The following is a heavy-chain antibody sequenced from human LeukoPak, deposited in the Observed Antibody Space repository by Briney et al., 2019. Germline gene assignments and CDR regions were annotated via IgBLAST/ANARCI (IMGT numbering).Heavy chain of an antibody. V-gene: IGHV3-9*01. CDR3: AKDLYSSGWYPKSLDYYGMDV. Sequence: PGGSLRLSCAASGFTFDDYAMHWVRQAPGKGLEWVSGISWNSGSIGYADSVKGRFTISRDNAKNSLYLQMSSLRAEDTALYYCAKDLYSSGWYPKSLDYYGMDVWGQGTTVTVSS. J-gene: IGHJ6*02. CDR1: GFTFDDYA. CDR2: ISWNSGSI. D-gene: IGHD6-19*01.